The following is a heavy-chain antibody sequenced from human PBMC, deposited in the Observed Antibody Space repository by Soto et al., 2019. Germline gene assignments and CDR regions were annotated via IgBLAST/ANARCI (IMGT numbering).Heavy chain of an antibody. CDR2: ITSTADTYAT. CDR1: GFSFSDSV. CDR3: TGSLSFAFDI. Sequence: EVPLEESGGGLVQPGGSLKLSCAASGFSFSDSVMHWVRQVSGKGLEWVGRITSTADTYATAYSASVKGRFTVSRDDSKNTAYLQMNSLKTEDTAVYYCTGSLSFAFDIWGQGTMVHVSS. V-gene: IGHV3-73*01. J-gene: IGHJ3*02.